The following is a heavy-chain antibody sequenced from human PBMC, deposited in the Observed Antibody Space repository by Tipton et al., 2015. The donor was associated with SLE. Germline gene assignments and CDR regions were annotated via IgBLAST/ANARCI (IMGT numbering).Heavy chain of an antibody. D-gene: IGHD4-11*01. J-gene: IGHJ3*02. V-gene: IGHV3-48*03. CDR2: ISSGGSII. Sequence: SLRLSCTASGFSFSNFEMHWVRQAPGKGLDWVAYISSGGSIIHYADSVKGRFTISRDNAKNSLYLQLNSLRVEDTAVYYCASHPRHNRDYSDSVDGLDIWGQGTMVTVSS. CDR1: GFSFSNFE. CDR3: ASHPRHNRDYSDSVDGLDI.